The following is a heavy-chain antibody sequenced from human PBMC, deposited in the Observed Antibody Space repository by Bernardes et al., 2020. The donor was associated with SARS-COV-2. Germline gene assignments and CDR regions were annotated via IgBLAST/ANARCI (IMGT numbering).Heavy chain of an antibody. CDR1: GYTLTALS. D-gene: IGHD3-9*01. V-gene: IGHV1-24*01. J-gene: IGHJ3*02. CDR3: ATGGLTYYDILTGYYHDAFDI. Sequence: ASVKVSCKVSGYTLTALSMHWVRQAPGKGLEWMGGFDPEDGETIYAQKFQGRVTMTEDTSTDTAYMELSSLRSEDTAVYYCATGGLTYYDILTGYYHDAFDIWGQGTMVTVSS. CDR2: FDPEDGET.